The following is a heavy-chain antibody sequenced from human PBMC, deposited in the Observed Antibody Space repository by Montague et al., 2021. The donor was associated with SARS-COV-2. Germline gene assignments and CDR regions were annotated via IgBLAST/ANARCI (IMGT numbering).Heavy chain of an antibody. J-gene: IGHJ4*02. V-gene: IGHV5-10-1*01. CDR2: IDPSDSNT. Sequence: QSGAEVKKPGESLRISCKGSGYSFTTYWINWVRQMPGRGLEWMGKIDPSDSNTNYSPSFQGHVTIPVDRSISTAYLQWRSLKASDTAMYYCATPDYWGQGTLVTVSS. CDR1: GYSFTTYW. CDR3: ATPDY.